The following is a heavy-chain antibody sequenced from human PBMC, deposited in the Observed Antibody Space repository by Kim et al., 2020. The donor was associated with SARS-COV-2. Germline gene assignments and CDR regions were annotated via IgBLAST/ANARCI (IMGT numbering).Heavy chain of an antibody. CDR3: TRHKDPQVLRYFDWLRPDFDY. J-gene: IGHJ4*02. D-gene: IGHD3-9*01. Sequence: GGSLRLSCAAPGFTFSGSAMHWVRQASGKGLEWVGRIRSKANSYATAYAASVKGRFTISRDDSKNTAYLQMNSLKTEDTAVYYCTRHKDPQVLRYFDWLRPDFDYWGQGTLVTVSS. CDR1: GFTFSGSA. CDR2: IRSKANSYAT. V-gene: IGHV3-73*01.